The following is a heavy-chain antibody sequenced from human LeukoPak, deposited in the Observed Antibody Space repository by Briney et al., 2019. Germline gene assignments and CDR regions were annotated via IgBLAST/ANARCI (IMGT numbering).Heavy chain of an antibody. D-gene: IGHD3-10*01. CDR1: GYALTELS. J-gene: IGHJ6*02. CDR2: FDPEDGEP. Sequence: ASVKVSCKVSGYALTELSMHWVRQAPGKGLEWVGGFDPEDGEPIYVQKFQGRVTMTEDTSTDTAYMELSRLRSDDTAVYYCASGGRSMVRGVITTSRNYYYYYGMDVWGQGTTVTVSS. CDR3: ASGGRSMVRGVITTSRNYYYYYGMDV. V-gene: IGHV1-24*01.